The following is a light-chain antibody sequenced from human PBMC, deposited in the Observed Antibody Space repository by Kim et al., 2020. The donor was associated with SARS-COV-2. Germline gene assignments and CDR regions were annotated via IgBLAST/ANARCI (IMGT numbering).Light chain of an antibody. CDR2: AAS. CDR3: LQHNDYPLT. Sequence: DIQMTQSPSAMSASVGDRVTITCRASQGIGNYLAWFQQKPGKVPQRLIYAASRLQGGVPSRFSGTGSGTEFTLTISSLQPEDFATYYCLQHNDYPLTFGGGTKLEIK. CDR1: QGIGNY. V-gene: IGKV1-17*03. J-gene: IGKJ4*01.